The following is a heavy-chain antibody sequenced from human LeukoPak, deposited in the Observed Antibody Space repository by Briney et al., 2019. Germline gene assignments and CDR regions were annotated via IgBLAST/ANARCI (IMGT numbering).Heavy chain of an antibody. V-gene: IGHV3-21*01. J-gene: IGHJ6*02. D-gene: IGHD3-9*01. CDR3: ARALVISSPIYYGMDV. CDR1: GFTFSSYS. CDR2: ISSSSSYI. Sequence: GGSLRLSCAASGFTFSSYSMNWVRQAPGKGLEWVSSISSSSSYIYYADSVKGRFTISRDNAKNSLYLQMNSLRAEDTAVYYCARALVISSPIYYGMDVWGQGTTVTVSS.